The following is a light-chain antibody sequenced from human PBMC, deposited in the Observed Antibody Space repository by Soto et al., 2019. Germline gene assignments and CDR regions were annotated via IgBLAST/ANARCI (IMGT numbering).Light chain of an antibody. CDR3: ISYTVSRSDV. Sequence: QSVLTQPASVSGSPGQSSTISCSGTSSDIGTYDHVAWFQQFPGKTPKLVIYSVSDRPSGVSYRFSGSKSGNTASLTISGLQADDEADYYCISYTVSRSDVFGTGTKVTVL. V-gene: IGLV2-14*01. CDR1: SSDIGTYDH. J-gene: IGLJ1*01. CDR2: SVS.